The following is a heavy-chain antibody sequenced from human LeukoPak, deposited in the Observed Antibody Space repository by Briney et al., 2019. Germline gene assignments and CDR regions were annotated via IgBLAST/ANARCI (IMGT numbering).Heavy chain of an antibody. CDR3: ARQDGPLAGRFDP. D-gene: IGHD6-19*01. CDR2: IYPDDSDT. J-gene: IGHJ5*02. Sequence: GESLKISCKGSGYSFTRYWIGWVRQMPGKGLEWMGIIYPDDSDTRFSPSFQGQVTISADKSISTAYLQWSSLKASDTAMYYCARQDGPLAGRFDPWGQGTLVTVSS. V-gene: IGHV5-51*01. CDR1: GYSFTRYW.